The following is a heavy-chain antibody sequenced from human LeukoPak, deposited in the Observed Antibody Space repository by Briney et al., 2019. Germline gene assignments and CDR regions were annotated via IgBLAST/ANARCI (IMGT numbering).Heavy chain of an antibody. V-gene: IGHV3-30*18. D-gene: IGHD2-2*01. J-gene: IGHJ4*02. CDR3: AKWGLGYCSSTSCSELDY. Sequence: GGSLRLSCAASGFTFSSYGMHWVRQAPGKGLEWVAVILYDGSNKYYADSVKGRFTISRDNSKNRLYLQMNSLRAEDTAVYYCAKWGLGYCSSTSCSELDYWGQGTLVTVSS. CDR2: ILYDGSNK. CDR1: GFTFSSYG.